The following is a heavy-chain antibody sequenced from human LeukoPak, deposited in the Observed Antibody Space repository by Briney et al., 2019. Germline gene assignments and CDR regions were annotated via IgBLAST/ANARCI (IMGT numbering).Heavy chain of an antibody. Sequence: GGSLRLSCAASGFTFSSYSMNWVRQAPGKGLEWVSYISSGSSTIYYADSVKGRFTISRDNAKNSLYLQMNSLRAEDTAVYYCARVSGSYYVDAFDIWGQGTMVTVSS. J-gene: IGHJ3*02. CDR3: ARVSGSYYVDAFDI. CDR2: ISSGSSTI. D-gene: IGHD1-26*01. V-gene: IGHV3-48*04. CDR1: GFTFSSYS.